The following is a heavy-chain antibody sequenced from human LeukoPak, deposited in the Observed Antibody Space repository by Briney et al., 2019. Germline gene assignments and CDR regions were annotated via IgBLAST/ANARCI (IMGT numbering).Heavy chain of an antibody. CDR2: TYYMSKWYY. Sequence: SQTLSLTCAISGDSVSSNSATWNWIRQSPSSGLEWLGRTYYMSKWYYDYAVSVRSRINVNPYTSKNQFSLQLNSVTPEDTAVYYCARGWEYSSGWYYFDSWGQGTLVTVSS. CDR1: GDSVSSNSAT. D-gene: IGHD6-19*01. J-gene: IGHJ4*02. CDR3: ARGWEYSSGWYYFDS. V-gene: IGHV6-1*01.